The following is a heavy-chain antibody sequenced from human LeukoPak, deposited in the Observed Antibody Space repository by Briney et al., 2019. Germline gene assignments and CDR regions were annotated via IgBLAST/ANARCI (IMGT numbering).Heavy chain of an antibody. CDR2: INHSGST. J-gene: IGHJ5*02. V-gene: IGHV4-34*01. CDR3: ARGPRIEAPGTGWFDP. Sequence: SETLSLTCAVYGGSFSSYYWSWIRQPPGKGLEWTGEINHSGSTNYNPSPKSRVTISLDTSKNQLSLKLNSVTAADTAVYYCARGPRIEAPGTGWFDPWGQGTLVTVSS. CDR1: GGSFSSYY. D-gene: IGHD6-13*01.